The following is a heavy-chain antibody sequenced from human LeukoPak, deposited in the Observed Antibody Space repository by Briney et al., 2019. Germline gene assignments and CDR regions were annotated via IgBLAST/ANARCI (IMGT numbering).Heavy chain of an antibody. CDR3: AREKGEKDTGFDY. D-gene: IGHD5-18*01. Sequence: ASVKVSCKASGYTFTSYYMHWVRQAPGQGLEWMGWINAGNGNTKYSQKFQGRVTITRDTSASTAYMELSSLRSEDTAVYYCAREKGEKDTGFDYWGQGTLVTVSS. V-gene: IGHV1-3*01. CDR2: INAGNGNT. CDR1: GYTFTSYY. J-gene: IGHJ4*02.